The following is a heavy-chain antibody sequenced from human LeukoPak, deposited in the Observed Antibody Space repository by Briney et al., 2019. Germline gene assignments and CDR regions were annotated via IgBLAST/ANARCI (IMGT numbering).Heavy chain of an antibody. V-gene: IGHV4-38-2*02. Sequence: SETLSLTCTVSDYSISSAYYWGWIRQPPGKGLEWIGSIYHSGSTHYKSSLKSRVTISVDTSKNQLSLKLTSVTAADTAVYYCARGVGLTQGGAFDFWGQGTLVTVSS. D-gene: IGHD3-16*01. CDR3: ARGVGLTQGGAFDF. CDR2: IYHSGST. J-gene: IGHJ4*02. CDR1: DYSISSAYY.